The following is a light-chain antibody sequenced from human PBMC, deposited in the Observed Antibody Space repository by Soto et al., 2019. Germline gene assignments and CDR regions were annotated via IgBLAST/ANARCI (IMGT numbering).Light chain of an antibody. V-gene: IGKV1-39*01. Sequence: DIQMTQSPSSLSAFVGDTVTINCRATDSIDRYLNWYQQKPGQAPRVLITAASTLESGVPSRFRGSGSGTYFPLTINNLQPEYFATYYCQRTYNAPFPFVPGTKVSIK. CDR2: AAS. CDR1: DSIDRY. CDR3: QRTYNAPFP. J-gene: IGKJ3*01.